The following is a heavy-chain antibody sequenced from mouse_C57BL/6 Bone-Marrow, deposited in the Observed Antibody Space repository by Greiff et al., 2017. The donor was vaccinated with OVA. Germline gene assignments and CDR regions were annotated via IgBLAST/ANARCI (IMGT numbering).Heavy chain of an antibody. D-gene: IGHD1-1*02. Sequence: EVQLVESGGGLVQPGGSLKLSCAASGFTFSDYYMYWVRQTPEKRLEGVAYISNGGGSTYYPDTVKGRFTISRDNAKNTLYLQMSRLKSEDTAMYYCARGWAYAMDYWGQGTSVTVSS. CDR3: ARGWAYAMDY. CDR1: GFTFSDYY. V-gene: IGHV5-12*01. CDR2: ISNGGGST. J-gene: IGHJ4*01.